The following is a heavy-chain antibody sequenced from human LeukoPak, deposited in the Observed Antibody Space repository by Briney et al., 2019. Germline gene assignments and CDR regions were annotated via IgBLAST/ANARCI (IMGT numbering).Heavy chain of an antibody. J-gene: IGHJ3*02. D-gene: IGHD6-25*01. CDR1: GFTFSNAW. V-gene: IGHV3-15*01. Sequence: GGSLRLSCAASGFTFSNAWMSWVRQAPGKGLEWVGRIKSKTDGGTTDYAAPVKGRFTISRDDSKNTLYLQMNSLKTEDTAVYYCTTDLKRMYSSATSDAFDIWGQGTMVTVS. CDR2: IKSKTDGGTT. CDR3: TTDLKRMYSSATSDAFDI.